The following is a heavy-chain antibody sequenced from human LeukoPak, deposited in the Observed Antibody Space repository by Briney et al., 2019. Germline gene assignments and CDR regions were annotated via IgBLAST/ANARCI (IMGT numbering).Heavy chain of an antibody. J-gene: IGHJ5*02. V-gene: IGHV1-8*01. Sequence: ASVTVSCKASGYTFTSYDINWVRQATGQGLEWMGWMNPNSGNTGYAQKFQGRVTMTRNTSISTAYMELSSLRSEDTAVCYCARAYCSSTSCYVSWFDPWGQGTLVTVSS. CDR3: ARAYCSSTSCYVSWFDP. CDR2: MNPNSGNT. CDR1: GYTFTSYD. D-gene: IGHD2-2*01.